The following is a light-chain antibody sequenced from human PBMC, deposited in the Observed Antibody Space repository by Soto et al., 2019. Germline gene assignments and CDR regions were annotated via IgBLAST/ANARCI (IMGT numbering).Light chain of an antibody. CDR2: EVS. CDR1: SSDVGGYNY. J-gene: IGLJ2*01. V-gene: IGLV2-14*01. CDR3: SSYTGSSTLV. Sequence: QSALTQPASVSGSPGQSITISCTGTSSDVGGYNYVSWYQQHPGKAPKLMIYEVSNRPSGVSNRFSGSKSGNTASLTISGLQAEDEADYYGSSYTGSSTLVFGGGTKLTVL.